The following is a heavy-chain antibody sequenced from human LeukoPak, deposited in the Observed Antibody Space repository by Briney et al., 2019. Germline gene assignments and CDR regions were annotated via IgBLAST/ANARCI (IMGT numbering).Heavy chain of an antibody. CDR1: GYTFTTYG. D-gene: IGHD5-18*01. J-gene: IGHJ4*02. V-gene: IGHV1-18*04. Sequence: ASVKVSCKPSGYTFTTYGITWVRQAPGQGLEWMGWISAYNGNTAYAQKFQGRVTVTTDTSTRTASMDLRSLRSDDTAVYYCAIVDTTVGFDYWGQGTLVTVSS. CDR3: AIVDTTVGFDY. CDR2: ISAYNGNT.